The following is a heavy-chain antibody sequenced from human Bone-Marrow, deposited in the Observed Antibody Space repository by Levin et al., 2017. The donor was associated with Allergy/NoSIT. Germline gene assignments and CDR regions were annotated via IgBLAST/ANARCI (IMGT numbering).Heavy chain of an antibody. D-gene: IGHD6-6*01. Sequence: ESGPTLVKPTQTLTLTCTFSGFSLSTTGVAVGWIRQPSGKALEWLALIYWDDDKRYSPSLKSRLTISKDTSKNQVVLTMTNMDPVDTATYFCAHTPSARAHFDHWGQGTLVTVSS. J-gene: IGHJ4*02. CDR2: IYWDDDK. CDR3: AHTPSARAHFDH. CDR1: GFSLSTTGVA. V-gene: IGHV2-5*02.